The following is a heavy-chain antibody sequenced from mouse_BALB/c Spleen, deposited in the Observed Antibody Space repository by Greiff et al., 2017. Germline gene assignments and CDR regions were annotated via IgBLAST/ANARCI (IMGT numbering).Heavy chain of an antibody. CDR1: GYAFSSYW. CDR2: IYPGDGDT. Sequence: QVQLQQSGAELVRPGSSVKISCKASGYAFSSYWMNWVKQRPGQGLEWIGQIYPGDGDTNYNGKFKGKATLTADKSSSTAYMQLSSLTSEDSAVYFCARNYYTPWFAYWGQGTLVTVSA. V-gene: IGHV1-80*01. D-gene: IGHD1-1*01. J-gene: IGHJ3*01. CDR3: ARNYYTPWFAY.